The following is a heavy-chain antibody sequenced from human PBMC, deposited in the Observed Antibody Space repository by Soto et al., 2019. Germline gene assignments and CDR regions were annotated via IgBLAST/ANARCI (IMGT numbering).Heavy chain of an antibody. J-gene: IGHJ6*02. CDR2: IIPIFGTA. CDR3: ARDLGYSFTGYYYGMDV. CDR1: GGTFSSYA. V-gene: IGHV1-69*06. Sequence: ASVKVSCKASGGTFSSYAISWVRQAPGQGLEWMGGIIPIFGTANYAQKFQGRVTITADKSTSTAYMELSSLRSEDPAVYYCARDLGYSFTGYYYGMDVWGQGTTVTVSS. D-gene: IGHD5-18*01.